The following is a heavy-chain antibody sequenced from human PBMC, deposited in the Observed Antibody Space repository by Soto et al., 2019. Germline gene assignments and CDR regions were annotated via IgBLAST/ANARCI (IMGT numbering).Heavy chain of an antibody. CDR2: IDPSDSYT. D-gene: IGHD6-13*01. Sequence: RGESLKISCKGSGYSFTSYWISWVRQMPGKGLKWMGRIDPSDSYTNYSPSFQGHVTISADKSISTAYLQWSSLKASDTAIYYCARLQAAAGDNDLTFDYWGQGTLVTVSS. J-gene: IGHJ4*02. V-gene: IGHV5-10-1*01. CDR1: GYSFTSYW. CDR3: ARLQAAAGDNDLTFDY.